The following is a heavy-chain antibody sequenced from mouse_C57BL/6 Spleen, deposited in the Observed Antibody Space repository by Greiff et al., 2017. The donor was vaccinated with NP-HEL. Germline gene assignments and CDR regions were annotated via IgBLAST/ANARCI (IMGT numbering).Heavy chain of an antibody. J-gene: IGHJ1*03. D-gene: IGHD1-1*01. CDR1: GFTFSSYT. CDR3: ARQGLRYWYFDV. V-gene: IGHV5-9*01. CDR2: SGGGGNT. Sequence: EVKLMESGGGLVKPGGSLKLSCAASGFTFSSYTISGGGGNTYYPDSVKGRFTISRDHAKNTLYLQMSSLRSEDTALYYCARQGLRYWYFDVWGTGTTVTVSS.